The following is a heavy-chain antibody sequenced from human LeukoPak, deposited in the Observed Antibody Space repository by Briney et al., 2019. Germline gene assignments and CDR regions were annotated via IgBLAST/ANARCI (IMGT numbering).Heavy chain of an antibody. CDR1: RFTFSTYG. J-gene: IGHJ4*02. CDR2: ISYDGSNK. CDR3: AKGGYYPDS. D-gene: IGHD3-22*01. V-gene: IGHV3-30*18. Sequence: PGRSLRLSCAASRFTFSTYGMHWVRQAPGKGLEWVAVISYDGSNKYYADSVKGRFTISRDNSKNTLYLQMNSLRAEDTAVYYCAKGGYYPDSWGQGTLVTVSS.